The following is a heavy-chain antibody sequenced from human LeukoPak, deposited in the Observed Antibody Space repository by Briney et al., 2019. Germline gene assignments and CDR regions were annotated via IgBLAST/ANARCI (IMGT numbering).Heavy chain of an antibody. D-gene: IGHD5-24*01. CDR3: ARGDGSPWYFDL. Sequence: PSETLSLTCTVSGGSISSYYWSWIRQPPGKGLEWIGYIYNSGNTNYNPSLKSRFTISVDTSKNQFSLKLSSVTAAYTAVYCCARGDGSPWYFDLWGRGTLVTVSS. V-gene: IGHV4-59*01. J-gene: IGHJ2*01. CDR1: GGSISSYY. CDR2: IYNSGNT.